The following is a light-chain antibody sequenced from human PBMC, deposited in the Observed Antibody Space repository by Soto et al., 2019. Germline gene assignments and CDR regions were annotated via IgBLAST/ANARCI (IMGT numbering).Light chain of an antibody. CDR3: QQTYSPPYT. V-gene: IGKV1-39*01. CDR1: QSISSY. CDR2: GAS. Sequence: DIQMTQSPSSLSASVGDRVTITCRASQSISSYLNWYQQKPGKAPKLLIYGASSLQSGVPSRFSGSGSGTDFTLTITSLQPEDFANYSCQQTYSPPYTFGRGTKLEIK. J-gene: IGKJ2*01.